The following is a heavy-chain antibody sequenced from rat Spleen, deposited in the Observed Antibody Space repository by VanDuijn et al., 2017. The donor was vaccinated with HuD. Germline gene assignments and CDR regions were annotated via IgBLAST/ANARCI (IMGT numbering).Heavy chain of an antibody. CDR3: TRGYVMDA. CDR2: ISYDGSST. V-gene: IGHV5-29*01. J-gene: IGHJ4*01. Sequence: EVQLVESGGGLVQPGSPLKLSCAASGFTFSSNWLNWIRQAQKKGLEWVAFISYDGSSTYYRDSVRGRFTISRDDAKSTLSLQMDSPRSEDTATYYCTRGYVMDAWGQGASVTVSS. CDR1: GFTFSSNW.